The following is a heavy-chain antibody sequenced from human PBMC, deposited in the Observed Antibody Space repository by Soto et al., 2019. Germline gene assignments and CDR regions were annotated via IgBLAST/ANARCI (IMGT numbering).Heavy chain of an antibody. CDR3: AAGTVTGTSTYYYGMDV. D-gene: IGHD1-20*01. J-gene: IGHJ6*02. CDR1: GFTFTSSA. V-gene: IGHV1-58*01. CDR2: IVVGSGNT. Sequence: SVKVSCKASGFTFTSSAVQWVRQARGQRLEWIGWIVVGSGNTNYAQKFQERVTITRDMSTSTAYMELSSLRSEDTAVYYCAAGTVTGTSTYYYGMDVWGQGTTVTVSS.